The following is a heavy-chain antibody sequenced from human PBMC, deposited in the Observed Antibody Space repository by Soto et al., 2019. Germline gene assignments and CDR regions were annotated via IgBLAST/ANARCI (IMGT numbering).Heavy chain of an antibody. CDR1: GSTFTSSG. J-gene: IGHJ6*02. V-gene: IGHV1-18*01. D-gene: IGHD3-9*01. CDR3: ARDSGHKYYEILTGYYSSYYYYGTDV. Sequence: ASVKVSCKASGSTFTSSGISWVRQAPGQGREWMGWISAYNGNTNYAQKLQGRGTMTTDTSTSTPYMELTRLRSDDTAVYYCARDSGHKYYEILTGYYSSYYYYGTDVWGPGTTVTVSS. CDR2: ISAYNGNT.